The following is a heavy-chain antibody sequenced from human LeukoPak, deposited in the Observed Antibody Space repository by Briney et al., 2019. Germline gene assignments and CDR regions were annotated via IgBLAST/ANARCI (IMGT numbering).Heavy chain of an antibody. CDR2: SSPGDSDT. CDR1: GYSFTSYW. CDR3: ARLGIVVVPAAIPHAFDI. J-gene: IGHJ3*02. Sequence: GESLNISCKGSGYSFTSYWIGWVRPMPGKGLEWMGISSPGDSDTRYSPSFQGQVTISADKSISTAYLQWSSLKASDTAMYYCARLGIVVVPAAIPHAFDIWGQGTMVTVSS. V-gene: IGHV5-51*01. D-gene: IGHD2-2*02.